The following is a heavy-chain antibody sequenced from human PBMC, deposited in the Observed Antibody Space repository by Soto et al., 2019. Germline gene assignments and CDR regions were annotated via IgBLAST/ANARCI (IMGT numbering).Heavy chain of an antibody. D-gene: IGHD4-4*01. CDR3: ASAATVTGSFDP. CDR2: INPSGGST. Sequence: QVQLVQSGAEMKKPGASVKVSCKASGYTFTSYYMHWVRQAPGQGLEWMGIINPSGGSTSYAQKFQGRVTMTRDTSTSTVYMELSSLRSEDTAVYYCASAATVTGSFDPWGQGTLVTVSS. V-gene: IGHV1-46*01. J-gene: IGHJ5*02. CDR1: GYTFTSYY.